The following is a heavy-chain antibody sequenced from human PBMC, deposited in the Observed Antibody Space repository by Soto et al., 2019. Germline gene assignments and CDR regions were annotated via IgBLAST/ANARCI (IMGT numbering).Heavy chain of an antibody. CDR1: GESISSGGYY. CDR3: ARASSSSSAADY. D-gene: IGHD6-6*01. V-gene: IGHV4-31*03. J-gene: IGHJ4*02. CDR2: IYDTESA. Sequence: QVQLQESGPGLVKPSQTLSLTCSVSGESISSGGYYWSWIRHLPGKGLEWIGYIYDTESAYYNPSLKSRVSISMDTSENHFAMRLTSVTAADSAVYSCARASSSSSAADYWGQGLQVTVSS.